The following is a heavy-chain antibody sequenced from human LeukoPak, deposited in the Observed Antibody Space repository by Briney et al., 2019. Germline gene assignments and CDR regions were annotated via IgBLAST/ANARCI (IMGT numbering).Heavy chain of an antibody. Sequence: SETLSLTCAVYGGSFSGYYWSWIRQPPGKGLEWIGEINHSGSTNYNPSLKSRVTISVDTSRNQFSLKLSSVTAADTAVYYCARGRGRDWGQGTLVTVSS. V-gene: IGHV4-34*01. CDR3: ARGRGRD. J-gene: IGHJ4*02. CDR1: GGSFSGYY. CDR2: INHSGST.